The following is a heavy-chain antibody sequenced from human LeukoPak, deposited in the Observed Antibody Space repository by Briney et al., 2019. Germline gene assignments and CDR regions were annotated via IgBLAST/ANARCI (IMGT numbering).Heavy chain of an antibody. Sequence: ASVKVSCKASGGTFSSYAISWVRQAPGQGLEWMGGIIPIFGTANYAQKFQGRVTITADESTSTAYMELSSLRSEDTAVYYCATTYSSSWSPFDYWGQGTLVTVSS. V-gene: IGHV1-69*13. CDR1: GGTFSSYA. J-gene: IGHJ4*02. CDR2: IIPIFGTA. D-gene: IGHD6-13*01. CDR3: ATTYSSSWSPFDY.